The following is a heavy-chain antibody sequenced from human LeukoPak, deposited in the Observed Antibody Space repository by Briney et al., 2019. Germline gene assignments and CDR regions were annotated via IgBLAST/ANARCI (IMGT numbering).Heavy chain of an antibody. J-gene: IGHJ6*02. Sequence: ASVKVSCKASGFTFTSSAVQWVRQARGQRLEWIGWIVVGSGNTNYAQKFQERVTITRDMPTSTAYMELSSLRSEDTAVYYCALLWFGELLGYYGMDVWGQGTTVTVSS. D-gene: IGHD3-10*01. V-gene: IGHV1-58*01. CDR1: GFTFTSSA. CDR3: ALLWFGELLGYYGMDV. CDR2: IVVGSGNT.